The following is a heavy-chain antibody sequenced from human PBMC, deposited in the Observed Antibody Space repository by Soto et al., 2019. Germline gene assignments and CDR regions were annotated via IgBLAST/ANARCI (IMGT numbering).Heavy chain of an antibody. D-gene: IGHD1-26*01. J-gene: IGHJ3*02. Sequence: PGGSLRLSCAAFGFTFRSFGMHWIRQAPGKGLEWVALTSYDGTNKYYADSVRGRFTTSRDNSKNTLYLEMNTLRVEDTAVYYCAKVLPATGIEGGGDAFDIWGQGTMVTVSS. CDR2: TSYDGTNK. CDR3: AKVLPATGIEGGGDAFDI. CDR1: GFTFRSFG. V-gene: IGHV3-30*18.